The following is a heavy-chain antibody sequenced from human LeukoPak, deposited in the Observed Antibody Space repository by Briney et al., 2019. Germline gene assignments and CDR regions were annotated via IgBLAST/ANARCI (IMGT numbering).Heavy chain of an antibody. CDR1: GSTVSSNY. CDR3: ARGSSGYLVDY. Sequence: PGGSLRLSCAASGSTVSSNYMSWVRQAPGKGLVWVSRINSDGSSTSYADSVKGRFTISRDNAKNTLYLQMNSLRAEDTAVYYCARGSSGYLVDYWGQGTLVTVSS. J-gene: IGHJ4*02. CDR2: INSDGSST. D-gene: IGHD3-22*01. V-gene: IGHV3-74*01.